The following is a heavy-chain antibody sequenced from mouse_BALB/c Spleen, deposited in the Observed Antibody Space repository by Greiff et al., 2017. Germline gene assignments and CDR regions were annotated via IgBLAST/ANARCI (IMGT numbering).Heavy chain of an antibody. CDR1: GFTFSSFG. CDR2: ISSGSSTI. CDR3: ARNPHYYGSSYPYYYAMDY. V-gene: IGHV5-17*02. J-gene: IGHJ4*01. D-gene: IGHD1-1*01. Sequence: EVMLVESGGGLVQPGGSRKLSCAASGFTFSSFGMHWVRQAPEKGLEWVAYISSGSSTIYYADTVKGRFTISRDNPKNTLFLQMTSLRSEDTAMYYCARNPHYYGSSYPYYYAMDYWGQGTSVTVSS.